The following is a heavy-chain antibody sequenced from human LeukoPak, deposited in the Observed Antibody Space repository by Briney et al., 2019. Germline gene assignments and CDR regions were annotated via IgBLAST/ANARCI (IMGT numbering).Heavy chain of an antibody. CDR1: GFTFSDHA. CDR3: GRQKKSHGNFDY. D-gene: IGHD1-26*01. V-gene: IGHV3-13*01. J-gene: IGHJ4*02. CDR2: VGIAADT. Sequence: GGSLRLSCAASGFTFSDHAMHWVRQAPGKGLEWVSAVGIAADTFYPGSVKGRFTISRENAKNSLYLQMNSLRVEDTAVYYCGRQKKSHGNFDYWGQGTLVTVSS.